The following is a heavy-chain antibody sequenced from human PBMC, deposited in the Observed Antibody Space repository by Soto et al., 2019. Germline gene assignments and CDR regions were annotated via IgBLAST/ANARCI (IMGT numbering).Heavy chain of an antibody. CDR1: GYRFTNYW. V-gene: IGHV5-51*01. J-gene: IGHJ4*02. CDR3: PRGLTRIYNPYYSDY. CDR2: IFPGDSDT. D-gene: IGHD1-1*01. Sequence: GESLKISCKGSGYRFTNYWIAWVRQMPGKGLEWMGIIFPGDSDTRYSPSFRGQVTISADTSISTAYLQWRSLKASDSAMYYCPRGLTRIYNPYYSDYWGQGTQVTVSS.